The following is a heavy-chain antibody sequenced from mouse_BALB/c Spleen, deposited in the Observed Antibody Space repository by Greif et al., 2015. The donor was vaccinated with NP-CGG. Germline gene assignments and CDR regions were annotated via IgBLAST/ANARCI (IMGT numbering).Heavy chain of an antibody. CDR3: ARWGLLRLRGNYFDY. J-gene: IGHJ2*01. V-gene: IGHV14-3*02. CDR1: GFNIKDTY. D-gene: IGHD1-2*01. CDR2: IDPANGNT. Sequence: VQLQQSGAELVKPGASVKLSCTASGFNIKDTYMHWVKQRPEQGLEWIGRIDPANGNTKYDPKFQGKATITADTSSNTAYLQLSSLTSEDTAVYYCARWGLLRLRGNYFDYWGQGTTLTVSS.